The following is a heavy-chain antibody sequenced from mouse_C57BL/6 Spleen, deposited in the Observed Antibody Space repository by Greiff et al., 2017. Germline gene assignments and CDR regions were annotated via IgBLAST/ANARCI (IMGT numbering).Heavy chain of an antibody. Sequence: VQLQQPGAELVKPGASVKLSCKASGYTFTSYWMHWVKQRPGQGLEWIGMIHPNSGSTNYNEKFKSKATLTADTSSSTAYMQLSSLTSEDSAVYYCARLVRYFDYWGQGTTLTVSS. CDR1: GYTFTSYW. J-gene: IGHJ2*01. CDR2: IHPNSGST. CDR3: ARLVRYFDY. V-gene: IGHV1-64*01.